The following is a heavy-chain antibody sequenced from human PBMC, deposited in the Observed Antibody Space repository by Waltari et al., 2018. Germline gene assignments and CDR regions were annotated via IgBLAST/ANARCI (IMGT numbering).Heavy chain of an antibody. J-gene: IGHJ4*02. CDR1: GYTFTSYA. D-gene: IGHD2-15*01. CDR2: TNAGNGNT. V-gene: IGHV1-3*01. CDR3: ARWLAVGEYFDY. Sequence: QVQLVQSGAEVKKPGASVKVSCKASGYTFTSYAMHWVRQAPGQRLEWMGWTNAGNGNTKYSKKFQGRVTTTRDTSASTAYMELSSLRSEDTAVYYCARWLAVGEYFDYWGQGTLVTVSS.